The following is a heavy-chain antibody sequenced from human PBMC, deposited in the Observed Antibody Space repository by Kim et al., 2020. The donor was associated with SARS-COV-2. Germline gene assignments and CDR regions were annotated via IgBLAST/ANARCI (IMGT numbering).Heavy chain of an antibody. CDR1: GGSISSSSYY. D-gene: IGHD3-9*01. V-gene: IGHV4-39*01. J-gene: IGHJ2*01. CDR2: IYYSGST. CDR3: ARHELQGRYYDILTGYSDFDL. Sequence: SETLSLTCTVSGGSISSSSYYWGWIHQPPGKGLEWIGSIYYSGSTYYNPSLKSRVTISVDTSKNQFSLKLSSVTAADTAVYYCARHELQGRYYDILTGYSDFDLWGRGTLVTVSS.